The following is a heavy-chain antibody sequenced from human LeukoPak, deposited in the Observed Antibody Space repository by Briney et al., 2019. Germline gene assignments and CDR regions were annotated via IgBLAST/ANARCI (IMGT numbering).Heavy chain of an antibody. J-gene: IGHJ4*02. CDR2: IIPILGIA. V-gene: IGHV1-69*04. CDR1: GGTFSSYA. D-gene: IGHD6-19*01. CDR3: ARGSSGWYLDY. Sequence: SVKLSCKASGGTFSSYAISWVRQAPGQGLEWMGRIIPILGIANYAQKFQGRVTITADKSTSTAYMELSSLRSEDTAVYYCARGSSGWYLDYWGQGTLVTVSS.